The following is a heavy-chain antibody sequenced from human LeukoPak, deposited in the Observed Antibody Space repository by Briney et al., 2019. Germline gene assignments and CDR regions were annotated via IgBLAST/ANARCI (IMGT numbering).Heavy chain of an antibody. CDR1: GFTFSSYE. D-gene: IGHD5-18*01. J-gene: IGHJ4*02. CDR2: ISSSGSTI. V-gene: IGHV3-48*03. Sequence: GGSLRLSCAASGFTFSSYEMNWVHQAPGKGLEWVSYISSSGSTIYYAHSVKGRFTISRDNAKNSLYLQMNSLRAEDTAVYYCAREGGGYSYVFDYWGQGTLVTVSS. CDR3: AREGGGYSYVFDY.